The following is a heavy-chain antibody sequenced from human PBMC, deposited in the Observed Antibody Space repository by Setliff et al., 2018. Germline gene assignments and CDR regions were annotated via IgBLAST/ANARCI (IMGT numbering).Heavy chain of an antibody. Sequence: SETLSLTCTVPGGSISSHYWSWIRQPPGKGLEWIGYIYYSESTNYNTSLKRRVTISVDTSKNQFSVKLSSVTAAATAVYFCVSGDFYYYMVVWGKGTMVTVSS. D-gene: IGHD3-10*01. CDR2: IYYSEST. V-gene: IGHV4-59*11. CDR3: VSGDFYYYMVV. J-gene: IGHJ6*03. CDR1: GGSISSHY.